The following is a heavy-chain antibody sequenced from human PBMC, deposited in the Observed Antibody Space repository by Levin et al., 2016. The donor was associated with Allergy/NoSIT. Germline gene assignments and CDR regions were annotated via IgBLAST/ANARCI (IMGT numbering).Heavy chain of an antibody. D-gene: IGHD3-10*01. CDR2: INHSGST. Sequence: WIRQPPGKGLEWIGEINHSGSTNYNPSLKSRVTISVDTSKNQFSLKLSSVTAADTAVYYCARRPRKVRGVIITWFDPWGQGTLVTVSS. J-gene: IGHJ5*02. V-gene: IGHV4-34*01. CDR3: ARRPRKVRGVIITWFDP.